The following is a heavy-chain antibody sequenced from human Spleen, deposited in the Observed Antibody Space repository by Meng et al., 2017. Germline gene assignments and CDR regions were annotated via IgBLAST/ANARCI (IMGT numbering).Heavy chain of an antibody. Sequence: SETLSLTCVVSGGSFSDYYWSWIRQPPGKGLEWIGEINHSGSTNYNPSLASRATISVDTSQNNLSLKLSSVTAADSAVYYCARGPTTMAHDFDYWGQGTLVTVSS. V-gene: IGHV4-34*01. CDR1: GGSFSDYY. CDR2: INHSGST. J-gene: IGHJ4*02. D-gene: IGHD5-24*01. CDR3: ARGPTTMAHDFDY.